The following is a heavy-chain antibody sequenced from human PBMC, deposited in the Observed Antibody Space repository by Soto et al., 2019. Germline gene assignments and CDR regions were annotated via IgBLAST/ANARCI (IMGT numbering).Heavy chain of an antibody. J-gene: IGHJ4*02. Sequence: EVQLLESGGGLVQPGGSLRLSCAASGFTFSSYAMSWVRQAPGKGLEWVSGISTSGGSKYYADSVKGRFTISRDNSQNSLYLQMHSLRAEDTAVYYGAKSWASGTTLRTSFDFWGQGTLVTVSS. CDR2: ISTSGGSK. CDR1: GFTFSSYA. D-gene: IGHD1-7*01. CDR3: AKSWASGTTLRTSFDF. V-gene: IGHV3-23*01.